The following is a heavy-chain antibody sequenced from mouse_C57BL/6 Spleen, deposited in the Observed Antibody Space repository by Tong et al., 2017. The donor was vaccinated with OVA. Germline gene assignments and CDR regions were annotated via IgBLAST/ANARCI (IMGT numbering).Heavy chain of an antibody. J-gene: IGHJ1*03. V-gene: IGHV1-18*01. Sequence: EVQLQESGPELVKPGASVKIPCKASGYTFTDYNMDWVKQSHGKSLEWIGDINPNNGGTIYNQKFKGKATLTVDKSSSTAYMELRSLTSEDTAVYYCARTAITTVGFSYRYFDVWGTGTTVTVSS. CDR3: ARTAITTVGFSYRYFDV. CDR1: GYTFTDYN. CDR2: INPNNGGT. D-gene: IGHD1-1*01.